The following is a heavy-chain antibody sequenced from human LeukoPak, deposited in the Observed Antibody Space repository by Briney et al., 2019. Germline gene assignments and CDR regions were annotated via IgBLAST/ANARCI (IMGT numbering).Heavy chain of an antibody. CDR2: IIPIFGTA. CDR3: AAGRGSVFSLRGSWFDP. V-gene: IGHV1-69*05. D-gene: IGHD3-10*01. Sequence: PQASVKVSCKASGGTFSSYAISWVRQAPGQGLEWMGGIIPIFGTANYAQKFQGRVTITTDESTSTAYMEPSSLRSEDTAVYYCAAGRGSVFSLRGSWFDPWGQGTLVTVSS. CDR1: GGTFSSYA. J-gene: IGHJ5*02.